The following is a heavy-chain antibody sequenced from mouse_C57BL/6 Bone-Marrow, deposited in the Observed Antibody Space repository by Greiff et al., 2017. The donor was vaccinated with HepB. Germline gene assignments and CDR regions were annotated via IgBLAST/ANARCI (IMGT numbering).Heavy chain of an antibody. CDR1: GFTFSDAW. D-gene: IGHD1-1*01. V-gene: IGHV6-6*01. J-gene: IGHJ2*01. CDR2: IRNKANNHAT. CDR3: TPHITTVGYFDY. Sequence: EVKLEESGGGLVQPGGSMKLSCAASGFTFSDAWMDWVRQSPEKGLEWVADIRNKANNHATYYAESVKGRFTISRDDSKSSVYLQMNSLRAKDTGIYYYTPHITTVGYFDYWGQGTTLTVSS.